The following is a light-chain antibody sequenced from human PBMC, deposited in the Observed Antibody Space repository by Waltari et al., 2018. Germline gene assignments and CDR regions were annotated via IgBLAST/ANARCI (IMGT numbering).Light chain of an antibody. CDR1: QSVGSY. Sequence: EIVLTQSPATLSLSPGETATLSCRASQSVGSYLPCYQQRPGQPPRLLIYDASNRATGVPARFRGSGSGTDFTLTISSLEAEDFAVYYCQQRSNWTPHTFGQGARLEIK. J-gene: IGKJ2*01. V-gene: IGKV3-11*01. CDR3: QQRSNWTPHT. CDR2: DAS.